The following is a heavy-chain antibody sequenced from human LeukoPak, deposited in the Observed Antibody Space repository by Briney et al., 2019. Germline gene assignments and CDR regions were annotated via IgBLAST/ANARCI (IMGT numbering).Heavy chain of an antibody. Sequence: PGGSLRLSCAASGFTFDDYGMSWVRQAPGKGLEWVSGCTWNGGSTGYADSVKGRFTISRDNAKNSLYLQMNSLRAEDTAVYYCARVSGSYSVEYWGQGTLVTVSS. CDR1: GFTFDDYG. D-gene: IGHD1-26*01. J-gene: IGHJ4*02. V-gene: IGHV3-20*04. CDR2: CTWNGGST. CDR3: ARVSGSYSVEY.